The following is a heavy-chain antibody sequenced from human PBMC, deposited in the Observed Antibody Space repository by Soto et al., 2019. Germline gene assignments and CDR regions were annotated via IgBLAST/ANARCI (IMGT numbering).Heavy chain of an antibody. CDR2: IYSGGST. V-gene: IGHV3-53*01. Sequence: GGSLRLSCAASGFTVSSNYMSWVRQAPGKGLEWVSVIYSGGSTYYADSLKGRFTISRDNSNNTLYLQMNSLRAEETAVYYCARGYCSSTSCYAFDIWGQGTMVTVSS. J-gene: IGHJ3*02. CDR1: GFTVSSNY. CDR3: ARGYCSSTSCYAFDI. D-gene: IGHD2-2*01.